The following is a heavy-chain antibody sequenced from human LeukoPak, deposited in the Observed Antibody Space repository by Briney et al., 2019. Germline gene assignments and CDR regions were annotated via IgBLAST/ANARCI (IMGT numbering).Heavy chain of an antibody. J-gene: IGHJ4*02. CDR3: TRDTDGSLDY. CDR2: IKQDGSTK. CDR1: GFTFSNSW. Sequence: GGSLRLSCAASGFTFSNSWMAWVRQDPGKGLEWVANIKQDGSTKHYADSLKGRFTISRDNPKNSLYLQTNNLRADDTAVYYCTRDTDGSLDYWGQGILVTVAS. V-gene: IGHV3-7*01. D-gene: IGHD1-26*01.